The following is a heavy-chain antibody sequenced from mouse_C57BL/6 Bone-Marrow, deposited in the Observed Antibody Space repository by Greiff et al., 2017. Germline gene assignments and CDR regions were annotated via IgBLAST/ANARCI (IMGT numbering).Heavy chain of an antibody. Sequence: MESCKASGYTFTSYWMDWVKQRPGQGLEWIGNIYPSDSETHYNQKFKDKATLTVDKSSSTAYMQLSSLTSEDSAVYYCARVGYSNYEYFDYWGQGTTLTVSS. CDR3: ARVGYSNYEYFDY. J-gene: IGHJ2*01. V-gene: IGHV1-61*01. D-gene: IGHD2-5*01. CDR1: GYTFTSYW. CDR2: IYPSDSET.